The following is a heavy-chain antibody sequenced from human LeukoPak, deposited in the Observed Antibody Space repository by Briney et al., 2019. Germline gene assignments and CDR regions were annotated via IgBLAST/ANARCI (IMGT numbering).Heavy chain of an antibody. CDR3: AKAPTLWFWYFDH. Sequence: GGSLRLSCAASGFTFSSYAMSWVRQAPGKGLEWVSAISGSGGSTYYADSVEGRFTISRDNSKNTLYLQMNSLRAEDTAVYYCAKAPTLWFWYFDHWGQGTLVTVSS. CDR1: GFTFSSYA. V-gene: IGHV3-23*01. D-gene: IGHD5-18*01. CDR2: ISGSGGST. J-gene: IGHJ4*02.